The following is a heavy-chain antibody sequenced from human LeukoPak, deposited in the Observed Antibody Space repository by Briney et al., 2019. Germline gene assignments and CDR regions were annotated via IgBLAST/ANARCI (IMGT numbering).Heavy chain of an antibody. Sequence: GESLKISCKGSGYSFTTYWIGWVRQMPGKGLEWMGIIYPGDSDTRYSPSFQGQVTMSADKSISTAYLQWSSLKASNTAMYYCGRSKYSTSWQYYFDYWGQGTLVTVSS. D-gene: IGHD6-13*01. V-gene: IGHV5-51*01. CDR3: GRSKYSTSWQYYFDY. CDR1: GYSFTTYW. J-gene: IGHJ4*02. CDR2: IYPGDSDT.